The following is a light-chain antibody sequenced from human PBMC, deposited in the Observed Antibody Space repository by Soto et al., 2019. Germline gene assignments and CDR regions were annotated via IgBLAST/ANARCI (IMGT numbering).Light chain of an antibody. CDR3: QQYNSYSRT. Sequence: EIVTTQSPAALSVSPGETATLSCRASQSVSSYLAWYQQKPGQAPSLLIYDASNRATGIPARFSGSGSGTEFTLTISSLQPDDFAAYYCQQYNSYSRTFGQGTKVDIK. V-gene: IGKV3D-15*01. J-gene: IGKJ1*01. CDR1: QSVSSY. CDR2: DAS.